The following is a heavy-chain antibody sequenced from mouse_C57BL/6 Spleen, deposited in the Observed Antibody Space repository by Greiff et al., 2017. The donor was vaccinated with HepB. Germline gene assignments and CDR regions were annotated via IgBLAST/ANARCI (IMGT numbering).Heavy chain of an antibody. J-gene: IGHJ3*01. CDR2: ISDGGSYT. D-gene: IGHD2-1*01. Sequence: EVQRVESGGGLVKPGGSLKLSCAASGFTFSSYAMSWVRQTPEKRLEWVATISDGGSYTYYPDNVKGRFTISRDNAKNNLYQQMSHLKSEDTAMYYCARDGGNARGFAYWGQGTLVTVSA. CDR1: GFTFSSYA. V-gene: IGHV5-4*01. CDR3: ARDGGNARGFAY.